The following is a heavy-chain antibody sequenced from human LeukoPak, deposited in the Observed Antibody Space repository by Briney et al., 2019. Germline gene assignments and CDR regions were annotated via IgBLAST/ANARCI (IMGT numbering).Heavy chain of an antibody. V-gene: IGHV4-34*01. CDR3: ARGWGTVTTLSYWFDP. J-gene: IGHJ5*02. Sequence: SETLSLTCAVYGGSFSGYYWSWIRQPPGKGLEWIGEINHSGSTNYNPSLKSRVTISVDTSKNQFSLKLSSVTAADTAVYYCARGWGTVTTLSYWFDPWGQGTLVTVSS. CDR2: INHSGST. CDR1: GGSFSGYY. D-gene: IGHD4-17*01.